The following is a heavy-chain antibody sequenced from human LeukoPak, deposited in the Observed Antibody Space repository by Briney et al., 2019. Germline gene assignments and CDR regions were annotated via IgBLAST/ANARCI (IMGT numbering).Heavy chain of an antibody. Sequence: EASVKVSCKASGYTFTSYGISWVRQAPGQGLEWMGWISAYNGNTNYAQKLQGRVTMTTDTSTSTAYMELRSLRSDDTAVYYCVSPRNDSSRLYFQHWGQGTLVTVSS. D-gene: IGHD6-13*01. V-gene: IGHV1-18*01. J-gene: IGHJ1*01. CDR3: VSPRNDSSRLYFQH. CDR2: ISAYNGNT. CDR1: GYTFTSYG.